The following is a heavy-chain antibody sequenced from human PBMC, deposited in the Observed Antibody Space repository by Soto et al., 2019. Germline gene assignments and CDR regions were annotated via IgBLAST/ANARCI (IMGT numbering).Heavy chain of an antibody. Sequence: RASVKVSCKASGGTFSSYAISWVRQAPGQGLEWMGGIIPIFGTANYAQKFQGRVTITADASTSTAYMELSSLRSDDTAVYYCARDTVVRGISYFCGKGSLVPVSS. CDR3: ARDTVVRGISYF. CDR2: IIPIFGTA. CDR1: GGTFSSYA. V-gene: IGHV1-69*13. D-gene: IGHD2-8*02. J-gene: IGHJ4*02.